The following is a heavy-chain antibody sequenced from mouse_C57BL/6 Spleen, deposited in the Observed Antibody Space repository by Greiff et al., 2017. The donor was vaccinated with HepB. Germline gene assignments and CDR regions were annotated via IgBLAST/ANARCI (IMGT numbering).Heavy chain of an antibody. V-gene: IGHV1-82*01. J-gene: IGHJ3*01. CDR1: GYAFSSSW. CDR3: AKAWFAY. CDR2: IYPGDGDT. Sequence: VQLQESGPELVKPGASVKISCKASGYAFSSSWMNWVKQRPGKGLEWIGRIYPGDGDTNYNGKFKGKATLTADKSSNTAYMQLSSLTSEDSAVYFCAKAWFAYWGQGTLVTVSA.